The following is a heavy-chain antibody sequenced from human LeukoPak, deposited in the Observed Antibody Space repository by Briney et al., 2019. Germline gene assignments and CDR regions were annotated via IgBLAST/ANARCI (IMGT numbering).Heavy chain of an antibody. J-gene: IGHJ4*02. CDR3: AGLWRAAIDY. Sequence: PSETLSLTCSVSGASISSSSYSWGWIRQTPGKGLEWIGSIYYSGSTYYNPSLRSRVTISIDTSKHQFSLKLASVPAPGPPVPYFAGLWRAAIDYGGQGTLVTVSS. CDR1: GASISSSSYS. V-gene: IGHV4-39*01. CDR2: IYYSGST. D-gene: IGHD1-1*01.